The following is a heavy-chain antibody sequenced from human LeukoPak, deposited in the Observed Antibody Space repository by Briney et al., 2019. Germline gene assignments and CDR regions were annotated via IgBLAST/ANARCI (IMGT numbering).Heavy chain of an antibody. CDR3: AKTNSSSYAFDI. V-gene: IGHV3-21*01. D-gene: IGHD6-13*01. J-gene: IGHJ3*02. CDR1: GFTFSSYS. Sequence: PGGSLRLSCAASGFTFSSYSMNWVRQAPGKGLEWVSSISSSSSYIYYADSVKGRFTISRDNAKNSLYLQMNSLRAEDTAVYYCAKTNSSSYAFDIWGQGTMVTVSS. CDR2: ISSSSSYI.